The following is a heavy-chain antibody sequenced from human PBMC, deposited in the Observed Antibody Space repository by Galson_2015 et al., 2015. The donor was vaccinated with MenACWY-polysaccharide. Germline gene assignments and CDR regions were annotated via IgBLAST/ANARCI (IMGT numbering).Heavy chain of an antibody. CDR3: AKGAAHCGSGNYYDY. D-gene: IGHD3-10*01. V-gene: IGHV3-23*01. J-gene: IGHJ4*02. CDR2: LSPTTGNT. CDR1: GLTFSSYG. Sequence: SLRLSCAGSGLTFSSYGMGWVRQAPGKGLEWASGLSPTTGNTYYADSVRGRFTISRDNSKNTLYLQMDSLRAEDTALYYCAKGAAHCGSGNYYDYSGQGTQVTVSS.